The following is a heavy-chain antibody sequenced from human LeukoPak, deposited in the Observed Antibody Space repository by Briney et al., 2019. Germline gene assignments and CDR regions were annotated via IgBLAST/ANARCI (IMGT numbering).Heavy chain of an antibody. CDR2: IYHSGST. CDR1: GGSISSGGYS. D-gene: IGHD4-4*01. V-gene: IGHV4-30-2*01. Sequence: SETLSLTCAVSGGSISSGGYSWSWIRQPPGKGLEWIGYIYHSGSTNYNPSLKSRVTISVDTSKNQFSLKLSSVTAADTAVYYCARRTVERKFDYWGQGTLVTVSS. J-gene: IGHJ4*02. CDR3: ARRTVERKFDY.